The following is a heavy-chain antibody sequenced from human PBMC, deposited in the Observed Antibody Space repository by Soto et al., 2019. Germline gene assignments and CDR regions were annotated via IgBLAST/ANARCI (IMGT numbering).Heavy chain of an antibody. CDR2: FYYSGST. CDR3: ARLSSNYIRYYFDY. CDR1: GGSISHYS. D-gene: IGHD2-8*01. J-gene: IGHJ4*02. V-gene: IGHV4-59*08. Sequence: SLTCTVSGGSISHYSWSWIRQPPGKGLECIGYFYYSGSTNYNPSLKSRVTISVDTSKNQFSLKLSSVTAADTAVYYCARLSSNYIRYYFDYWGLGTLVTVSS.